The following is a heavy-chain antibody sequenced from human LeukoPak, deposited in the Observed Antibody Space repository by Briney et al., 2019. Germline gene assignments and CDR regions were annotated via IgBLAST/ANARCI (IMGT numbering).Heavy chain of an antibody. D-gene: IGHD3-16*01. CDR2: ISASGHYT. J-gene: IGHJ6*03. V-gene: IGHV3-23*01. CDR1: GFTFSDYI. CDR3: AKDGSWGDYYFYFYIDV. Sequence: GGSLRLSCAASGFTFSDYILDWVRQAPGKGLEWVSGISASGHYTYNADSAKGRFTISRDNSKNTLYLQMNSLRAEDTALYFCAKDGSWGDYYFYFYIDVWGKGTTATVSS.